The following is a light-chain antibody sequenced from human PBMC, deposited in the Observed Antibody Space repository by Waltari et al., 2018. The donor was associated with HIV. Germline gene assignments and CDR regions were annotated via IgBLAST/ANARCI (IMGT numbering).Light chain of an antibody. V-gene: IGLV3-1*01. Sequence: SSELIQPPSMSVYPGPTASITCSGDQLGNKYASWYQQKPGQSPVLVMYQDNKRPSDIPERFSGSNSGDTATLTISGTQALDEADYYCQAWDTSGVVFGGGTKLTVL. CDR2: QDN. CDR3: QAWDTSGVV. J-gene: IGLJ2*01. CDR1: QLGNKY.